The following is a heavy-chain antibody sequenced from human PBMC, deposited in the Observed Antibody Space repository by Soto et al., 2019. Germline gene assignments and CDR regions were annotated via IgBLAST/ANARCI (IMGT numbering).Heavy chain of an antibody. J-gene: IGHJ4*02. CDR1: GFTFTSSA. CDR3: AASRRSSSWFFDY. CDR2: IVVGSGNT. Sequence: ASVKVSCKASGFTFTSSAVQWVRQARGQRLEWIGWIVVGSGNTNYAQKFQERVTITRDMSTSTAYMELSSLRSEDTAVYYCAASRRSSSWFFDYWGQGTLVTVSS. D-gene: IGHD6-13*01. V-gene: IGHV1-58*01.